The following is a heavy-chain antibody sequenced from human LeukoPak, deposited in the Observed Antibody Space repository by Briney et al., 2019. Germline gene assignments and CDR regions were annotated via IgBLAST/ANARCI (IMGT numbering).Heavy chain of an antibody. Sequence: ASVKVSCKASGYTFTSYGISWVRQAPGQGLEWMGWISAYNGNTNYAQKLQGRVTMTRDTSTSTVYMELSSLRSEDTAVYYCATRINDYGDYEYYFDYWGQGTLVTVSS. J-gene: IGHJ4*02. V-gene: IGHV1-18*01. D-gene: IGHD4-17*01. CDR2: ISAYNGNT. CDR1: GYTFTSYG. CDR3: ATRINDYGDYEYYFDY.